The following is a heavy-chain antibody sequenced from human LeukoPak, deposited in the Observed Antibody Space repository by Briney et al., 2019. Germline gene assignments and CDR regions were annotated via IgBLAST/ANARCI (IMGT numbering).Heavy chain of an antibody. J-gene: IGHJ3*02. Sequence: PSETLSLTCTVSGGSISSYYWSWIRQPPGKGLEWIGYVYYSGSTNYNPSLKSRVTISVDTSKNQFSLKLSSVTAADTAVYYCARDRAVGAINAFDIWGQGTMVTVSS. CDR3: ARDRAVGAINAFDI. V-gene: IGHV4-59*01. CDR1: GGSISSYY. CDR2: VYYSGST. D-gene: IGHD1-26*01.